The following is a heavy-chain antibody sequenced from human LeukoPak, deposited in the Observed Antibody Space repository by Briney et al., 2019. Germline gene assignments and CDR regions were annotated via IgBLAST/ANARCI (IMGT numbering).Heavy chain of an antibody. J-gene: IGHJ4*02. CDR1: GFTSSSYW. Sequence: SGGSLRLSCAASGFTSSSYWMHWVRQAPGKGLVWVSRINSDGSSTSYADSVKGRFTISRDNAKNTLYLQMNSLRAEDTAVYYCAKGPNYGAKVADFDYWGQGTLVTVSS. CDR2: INSDGSST. V-gene: IGHV3-74*01. CDR3: AKGPNYGAKVADFDY. D-gene: IGHD4-17*01.